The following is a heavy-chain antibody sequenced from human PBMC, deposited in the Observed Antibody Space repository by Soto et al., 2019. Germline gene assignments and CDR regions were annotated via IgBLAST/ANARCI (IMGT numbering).Heavy chain of an antibody. J-gene: IGHJ5*02. Sequence: SVKVSCKASGGPFNDYPINWVRQAPGQGLEWMGGITPIFGEADYAQKFQDRVTITADESRDTAYMELRSLRSEDTGAYYCARGPPRGSYDRWGRGTLVTVSS. V-gene: IGHV1-69*13. CDR1: GGPFNDYP. D-gene: IGHD3-10*01. CDR2: ITPIFGEA. CDR3: ARGPPRGSYDR.